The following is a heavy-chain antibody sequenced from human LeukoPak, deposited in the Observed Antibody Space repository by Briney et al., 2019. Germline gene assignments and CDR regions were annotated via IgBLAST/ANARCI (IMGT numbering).Heavy chain of an antibody. V-gene: IGHV5-51*01. CDR3: AIGGRAADRRFYFDY. D-gene: IGHD6-13*01. CDR2: IYPGDSDT. Sequence: GESLKISCKGSGYSFTSYWIGWVRQMPGKGLEWMGIIYPGDSDTRYSPSFQGQVTISADKSISTAYLQWSSLKASDTAMYYCAIGGRAADRRFYFDYWGQGTLVTVSS. CDR1: GYSFTSYW. J-gene: IGHJ4*02.